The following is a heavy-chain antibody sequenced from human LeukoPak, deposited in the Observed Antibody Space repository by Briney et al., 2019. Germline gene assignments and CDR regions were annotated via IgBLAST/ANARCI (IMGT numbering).Heavy chain of an antibody. V-gene: IGHV3-23*01. D-gene: IGHD3-22*01. J-gene: IGHJ4*02. Sequence: GGSLRLSCAASGFTFSSYAMSWVRQAPGKGLEWVSAISGSGGSTYYADSVKGRFTISRDNSKNTLYLQMNSLRAEDTAVYYCAKAPPDYDSSGYYSPQSYYFDYWGQGTLVTVSS. CDR1: GFTFSSYA. CDR3: AKAPPDYDSSGYYSPQSYYFDY. CDR2: ISGSGGST.